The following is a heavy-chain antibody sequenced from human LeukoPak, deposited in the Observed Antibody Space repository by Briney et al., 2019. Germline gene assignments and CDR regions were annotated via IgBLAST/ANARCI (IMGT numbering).Heavy chain of an antibody. D-gene: IGHD2/OR15-2a*01. V-gene: IGHV1-24*01. CDR3: ARESRRISPFVYYFDY. CDR2: FDPEDGET. Sequence: ASVKVSCKVSGYTLTELSMHWVRQAPGKGLEWMGGFDPEDGETIYAQKFQGRVTMTEDISTDTAYMELSSLRSEDTAVYYCARESRRISPFVYYFDYWGQGTLVTVSS. J-gene: IGHJ4*02. CDR1: GYTLTELS.